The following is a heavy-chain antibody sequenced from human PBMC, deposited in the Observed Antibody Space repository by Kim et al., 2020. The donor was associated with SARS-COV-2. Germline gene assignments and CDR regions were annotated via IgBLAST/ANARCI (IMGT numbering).Heavy chain of an antibody. V-gene: IGHV3-53*01. D-gene: IGHD3-22*01. CDR1: GFTVSSNY. Sequence: GGSLRLSCAASGFTVSSNYMSWVRQAPGKGLEWVSVIYSGGSTYYADSVKGRFTISRDNSKNTLYLQMNSLRAEDTAVYYCAREVNYYDSSGYYSRPLYFDLWGRGTLVTVSS. CDR3: AREVNYYDSSGYYSRPLYFDL. J-gene: IGHJ2*01. CDR2: IYSGGST.